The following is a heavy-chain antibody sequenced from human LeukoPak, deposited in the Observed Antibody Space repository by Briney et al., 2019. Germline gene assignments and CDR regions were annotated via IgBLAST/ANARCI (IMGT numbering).Heavy chain of an antibody. CDR1: GGSFSGYF. V-gene: IGHV4-34*01. CDR2: INESGST. D-gene: IGHD5-12*01. J-gene: IGHJ5*02. CDR3: ARHSGYEYNWFDP. Sequence: SETLSLTCAVFGGSFSGYFWSWIRQPPGKGLEWIGEINESGSTNYNPSLKSRVTISIDTSKNQFSLKLSSVTAADTAVYYCARHSGYEYNWFDPWGQGTLVTVSS.